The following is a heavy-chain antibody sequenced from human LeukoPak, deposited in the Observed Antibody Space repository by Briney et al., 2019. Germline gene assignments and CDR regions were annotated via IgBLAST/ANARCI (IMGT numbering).Heavy chain of an antibody. CDR2: INTDGSGT. CDR3: ARGGVATGTYHMDV. Sequence: GGSLRLSCAASGFTFSSYWMHWVRQAPGKGLVWVSRINTDGSGTSYADSVKGRFTISRDNAENTLYLQMNSLRGEDTAVYYCARGGVATGTYHMDVWGKGTTVTVSS. J-gene: IGHJ6*03. CDR1: GFTFSSYW. D-gene: IGHD3-3*01. V-gene: IGHV3-74*01.